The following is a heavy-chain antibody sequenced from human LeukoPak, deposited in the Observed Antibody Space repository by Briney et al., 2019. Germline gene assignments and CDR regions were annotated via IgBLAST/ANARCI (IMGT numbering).Heavy chain of an antibody. V-gene: IGHV4-39*07. CDR1: GGSISNYNYY. CDR3: ARSQAGTYQPLHYFDY. CDR2: ISYSGIT. J-gene: IGHJ4*02. Sequence: SETLSLTCTVSGGSISNYNYYWGWIRQPPGEGLEWIGDISYSGITYYNPSLNSRLTMSVDASKNHFSLRLSSVTAADTAVYYCARSQAGTYQPLHYFDYWGQGTLVTVSS. D-gene: IGHD2-2*01.